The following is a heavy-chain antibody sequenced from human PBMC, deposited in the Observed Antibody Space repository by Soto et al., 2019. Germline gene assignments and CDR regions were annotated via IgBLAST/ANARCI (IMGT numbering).Heavy chain of an antibody. CDR1: GFTFSSYG. CDR3: AKDSRIVVVTAPYDY. D-gene: IGHD2-21*02. V-gene: IGHV3-30*18. CDR2: ISYDGSNK. Sequence: QVQLVESGGGVVQPGRSLRLSCAASGFTFSSYGMHWVRQAPGKGLEWVAGISYDGSNKYYADSVKGRFTISRDNSKNTLYLQMNSLRAEATAVYYCAKDSRIVVVTAPYDYWGQGTLVTVSS. J-gene: IGHJ4*02.